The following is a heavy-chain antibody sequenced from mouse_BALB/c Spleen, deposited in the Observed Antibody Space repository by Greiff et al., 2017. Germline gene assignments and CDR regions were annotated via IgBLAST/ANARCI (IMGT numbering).Heavy chain of an antibody. CDR3: TRGAY. V-gene: IGHV1S81*02. CDR1: GYTFTSYY. J-gene: IGHJ3*01. Sequence: VHLVESGAELVKPGASVKLSCKASGYTFTSYYMYWVKQRPGQGLEWIGEINPSNGGTNFNEKFKSKATLTVDKSSSTAYMQLSSLTSEDSAVYYCTRGAYWGQGTLVTVSA. CDR2: INPSNGGT.